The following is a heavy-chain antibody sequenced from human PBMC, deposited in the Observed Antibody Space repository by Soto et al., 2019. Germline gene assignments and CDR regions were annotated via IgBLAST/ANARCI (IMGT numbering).Heavy chain of an antibody. J-gene: IGHJ4*02. V-gene: IGHV1-46*01. CDR2: INPSGGST. Sequence: ASVKVSCKASGYTFTSYYMHWVRQAPGQGLEWMGIINPSGGSTSYAQKFQGRVTMTRDTSTSTVYMELNSLRDEDTAVYYCARDARRYGLDYWGQGTLVTVSS. D-gene: IGHD3-10*01. CDR1: GYTFTSYY. CDR3: ARDARRYGLDY.